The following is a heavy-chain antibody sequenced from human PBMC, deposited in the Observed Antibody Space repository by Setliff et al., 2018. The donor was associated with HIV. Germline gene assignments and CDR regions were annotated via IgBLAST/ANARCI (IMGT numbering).Heavy chain of an antibody. Sequence: ASVKVSCKPSGYTFTTYGLSWVRQAPGKGLEWMGLIDPDRGDTVYAEKFQGRVTITADRSIDIAYMKLNSLRSEDSAMYFCAWGTQRPIDSWGQGTLVTVSS. CDR2: IDPDRGDT. V-gene: IGHV1-69-2*01. D-gene: IGHD3-16*01. J-gene: IGHJ4*02. CDR1: GYTFTTYG. CDR3: AWGTQRPIDS.